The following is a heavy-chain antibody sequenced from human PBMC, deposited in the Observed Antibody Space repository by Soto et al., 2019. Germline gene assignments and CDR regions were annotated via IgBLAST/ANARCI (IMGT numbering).Heavy chain of an antibody. V-gene: IGHV3-23*01. D-gene: IGHD1-20*01. CDR2: ISSRRGST. CDR3: AKSQGYNLNDFNY. Sequence: EVQLLESGGGLVQPWGSLRLSCVGSGFTFPGYAMNWVSQAAGKGLEWVSAISSRRGSTFYADTVKGRFTISRENSKNALYLQIHSLRAEDTAVYYWAKSQGYNLNDFNYWGQRTLVTFSS. CDR1: GFTFPGYA. J-gene: IGHJ4*02.